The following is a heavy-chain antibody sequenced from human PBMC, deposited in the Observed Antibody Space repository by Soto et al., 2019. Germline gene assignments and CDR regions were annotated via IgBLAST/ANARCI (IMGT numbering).Heavy chain of an antibody. Sequence: SVKVSCKASGGTFSSYAISLVRQAPGQGLEWMGGIIPIFGTANYAQKFQGRVTITADESTSTAYMELSSLRSEDTAVYYCALAGIAAAGPLDSSGYYTNWFDPWGQGTLVTVSS. V-gene: IGHV1-69*13. D-gene: IGHD3-22*01. CDR2: IIPIFGTA. J-gene: IGHJ5*02. CDR3: ALAGIAAAGPLDSSGYYTNWFDP. CDR1: GGTFSSYA.